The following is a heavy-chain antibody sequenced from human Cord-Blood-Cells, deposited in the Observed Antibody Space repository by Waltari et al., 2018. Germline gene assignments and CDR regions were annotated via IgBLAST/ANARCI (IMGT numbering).Heavy chain of an antibody. CDR2: ISSNGGST. J-gene: IGHJ3*02. D-gene: IGHD3-10*01. CDR1: GFTFSSYA. V-gene: IGHV3-64*02. CDR3: AREGMSEAFDI. Sequence: EVQLVASGEGLVQPEGSLRLACAAPGFTFSSYAMHWVRQAPGKGLEYVSAISSNGGSTYYADSVKGRFTISRDNSKNTLYLQMGSLRAEDMAVYYCAREGMSEAFDIWGQGTMVTVSS.